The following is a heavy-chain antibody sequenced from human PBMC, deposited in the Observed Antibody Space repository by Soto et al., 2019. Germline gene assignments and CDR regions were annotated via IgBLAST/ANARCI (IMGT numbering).Heavy chain of an antibody. V-gene: IGHV3-66*01. D-gene: IGHD1-26*01. J-gene: IGHJ4*02. CDR1: GFTVSSNY. CDR2: IYSGGST. Sequence: EVQLVESGGGLVQPGGSLRLSCAASGFTVSSNYMSWVRQAPGKGLEWVSVIYSGGSTYYADSVKGRFTISRDNSKNTLYLQMNSLRAEDMAVYYCASSTLLSGSYLRFDSWGQGTLVTVSS. CDR3: ASSTLLSGSYLRFDS.